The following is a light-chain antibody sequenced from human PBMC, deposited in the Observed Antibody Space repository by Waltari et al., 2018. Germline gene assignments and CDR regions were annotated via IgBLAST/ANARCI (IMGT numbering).Light chain of an antibody. CDR2: GAS. Sequence: DIQMTQSPPSLSASVGARATITCRATQSISTSLNWYQQKAGKAPKLLIYGASTLERGVPSRFSGSGSGTDFTLTINSLRPEDFATYYCQQSYTAPFTFGPGTRVDLK. V-gene: IGKV1-39*01. CDR3: QQSYTAPFT. CDR1: QSISTS. J-gene: IGKJ3*01.